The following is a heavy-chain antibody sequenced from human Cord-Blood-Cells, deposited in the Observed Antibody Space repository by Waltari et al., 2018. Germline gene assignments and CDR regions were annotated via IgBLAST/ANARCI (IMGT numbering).Heavy chain of an antibody. CDR3: ARSRDFDL. CDR1: GFTFSSYH. J-gene: IGHJ2*01. V-gene: IGHV3-13*01. D-gene: IGHD3-10*01. Sequence: EVQLVESGGGLVQPGGSLRLSCAASGFTFSSYHMHWVRQATGKGLEWVSAIGTAVDTYYPGSVKGRFTISRENAKNSLYLQMNSLRAGDTAVYYCARSRDFDLWGRGTLVTVSS. CDR2: IGTAVDT.